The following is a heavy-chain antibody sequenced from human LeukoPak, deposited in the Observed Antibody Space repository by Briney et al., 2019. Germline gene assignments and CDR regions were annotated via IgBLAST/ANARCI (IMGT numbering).Heavy chain of an antibody. CDR2: ISGYNSKP. CDR3: ARGLEYYGDYVFDY. Sequence: GASVKVSCKTSGYSFTNYGITWVRQAPGQGLEWMGWISGYNSKPFYAQNFQGRVTMTTDTSTSTVYMELRSLRSDDTAVYYCARGLEYYGDYVFDYWGQGTLVTVSS. CDR1: GYSFTNYG. J-gene: IGHJ4*02. V-gene: IGHV1-18*01. D-gene: IGHD4-17*01.